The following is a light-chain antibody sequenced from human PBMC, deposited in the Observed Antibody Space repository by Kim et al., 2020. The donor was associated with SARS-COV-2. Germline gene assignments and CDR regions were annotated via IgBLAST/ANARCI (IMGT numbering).Light chain of an antibody. CDR3: QVYDDIPYT. J-gene: IGKJ2*01. V-gene: IGKV1-27*01. Sequence: SETVGDRDTLTCRASREVNYDVAWYEQKPGKPPILRIYAVSTLHPGVPSRFSGSGSGTDFTLTINNLQPADVAPYYCQVYDDIPYTFGQGTMQE. CDR2: AVS. CDR1: REVNYD.